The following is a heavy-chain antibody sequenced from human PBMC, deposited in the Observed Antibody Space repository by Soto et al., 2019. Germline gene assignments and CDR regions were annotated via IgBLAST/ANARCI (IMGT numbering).Heavy chain of an antibody. V-gene: IGHV3-23*01. CDR3: AKDVYVNSLLRGSWDY. J-gene: IGHJ4*02. CDR2: ITGDGGGT. CDR1: GFTFSYSA. Sequence: EVQLLESGGGLVQPGGSLRLSCAASGFTFSYSAMNWVRQAPGKGLEWVSAITGDGGGTYYADSVKGRFTISRDNSKNTLYLQMNGLRADDTAVYYCAKDVYVNSLLRGSWDYWGQGTLVTVSS. D-gene: IGHD1-26*01.